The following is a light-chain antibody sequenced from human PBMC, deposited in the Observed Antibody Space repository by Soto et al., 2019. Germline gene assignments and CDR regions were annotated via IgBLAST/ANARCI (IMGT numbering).Light chain of an antibody. CDR3: QQFNSYPPT. CDR1: QGISSY. J-gene: IGKJ4*01. Sequence: DIQLTQSPSFLSASVGDRVTITCRASQGISSYLAWYQQKPGNAPKLLIYAASTLQSGVPSRFSGSGSGTEFTLTVSSLQPEDFATEYCQQFNSYPPTFGGGNKVEIK. V-gene: IGKV1-9*01. CDR2: AAS.